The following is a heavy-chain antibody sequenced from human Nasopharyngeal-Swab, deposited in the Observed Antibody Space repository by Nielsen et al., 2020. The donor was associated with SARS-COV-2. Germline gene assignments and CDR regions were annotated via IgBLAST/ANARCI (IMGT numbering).Heavy chain of an antibody. CDR1: GFTFSLYA. Sequence: GESLKISCSASGFTFSLYAMHWVRQAPGKGLEWVSAISGSGGSTYYADSVKGRFTISRDNAKNSLYLQMNSLRAEDTAVYYCAKDQDDGYYFYYYMDVWGTGTTVTVSS. V-gene: IGHV3-23*01. CDR3: AKDQDDGYYFYYYMDV. J-gene: IGHJ6*03. CDR2: ISGSGGST. D-gene: IGHD2-15*01.